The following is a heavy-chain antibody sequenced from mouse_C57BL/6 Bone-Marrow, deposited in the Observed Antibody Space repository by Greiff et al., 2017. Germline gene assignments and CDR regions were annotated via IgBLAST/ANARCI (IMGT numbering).Heavy chain of an antibody. V-gene: IGHV1-81*01. J-gene: IGHJ3*01. CDR2: IYPRSGNT. CDR3: ARGIYCEYVEGFAY. D-gene: IGHD2-4*01. CDR1: GYTFTSYG. Sequence: QVQLKESGAELARPGASVKLSCKASGYTFTSYGISWVKQRTGQGLEWIGEIYPRSGNTYYNEKFKGKATLTADKSSSTAYMELRSLTSEDSAVYFCARGIYCEYVEGFAYWGQGTLVTVSA.